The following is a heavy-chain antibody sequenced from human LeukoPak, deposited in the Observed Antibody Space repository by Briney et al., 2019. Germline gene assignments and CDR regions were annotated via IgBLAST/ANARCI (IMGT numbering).Heavy chain of an antibody. V-gene: IGHV4-4*02. CDR3: GANGRDGYNLDY. D-gene: IGHD5-24*01. J-gene: IGHJ4*02. CDR2: IYHSGST. CDR1: GASISSNNW. Sequence: SETLSLTCAVSGASISSNNWWWSWVRQPPGKGLEWIGEIYHSGSTNYNPSLKSRVTMSVDKSKNQFSLKLSSVTAADTAVYYCGANGRDGYNLDYWGQGTLVTVSS.